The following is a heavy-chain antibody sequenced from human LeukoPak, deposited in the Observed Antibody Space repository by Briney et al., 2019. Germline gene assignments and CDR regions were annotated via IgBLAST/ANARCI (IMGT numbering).Heavy chain of an antibody. D-gene: IGHD1-14*01. Sequence: SVKVSCKASGYTFTSYYMHWVRQAPGQGLEWMGGIIPIFGTANYAQKFQGRVTITADKSTSTAYMELSSLRSEDTAVYYCARGVGTTTWRYYYYYMDVWGKGTTVTVSS. CDR3: ARGVGTTTWRYYYYYMDV. V-gene: IGHV1-69*06. CDR2: IIPIFGTA. J-gene: IGHJ6*03. CDR1: GYTFTSYY.